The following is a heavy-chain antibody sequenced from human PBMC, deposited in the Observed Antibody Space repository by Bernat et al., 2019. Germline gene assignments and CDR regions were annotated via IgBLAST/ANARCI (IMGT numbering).Heavy chain of an antibody. CDR1: GSTFSTYW. CDR3: ARRYCDGGSCYSPIDY. J-gene: IGHJ4*02. Sequence: EVQLVESGGGLVQPGGSLRLSCAASGSTFSTYWINWVRQAPGQGLDWVANIKQDGSEKYYVDSMKGRFTISRDNAKKSLYLQMNSLRAKDAAVYYCARRYCDGGSCYSPIDYWGQGTLVTVSS. V-gene: IGHV3-7*01. D-gene: IGHD2-15*01. CDR2: IKQDGSEK.